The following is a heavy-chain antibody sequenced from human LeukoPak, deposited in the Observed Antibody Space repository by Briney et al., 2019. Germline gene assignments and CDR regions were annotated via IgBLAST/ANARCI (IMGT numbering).Heavy chain of an antibody. CDR2: ISSSSSYI. D-gene: IGHD3-9*01. CDR3: ARDTYYDILTGYRFFDY. V-gene: IGHV3-21*01. CDR1: GFTFSSYS. J-gene: IGHJ4*02. Sequence: GGSLRLSCAASGFTFSSYSMNWVRQAPGKGLEWVSSISSSSSYIYYADSVKGRFTISRDNAKNSLYLQMNSLRAEDTAVHYCARDTYYDILTGYRFFDYWGQGTLVTVSS.